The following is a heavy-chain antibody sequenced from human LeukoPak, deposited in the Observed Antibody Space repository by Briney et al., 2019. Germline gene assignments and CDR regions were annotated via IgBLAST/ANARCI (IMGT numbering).Heavy chain of an antibody. D-gene: IGHD6-13*01. Sequence: ASVKVSCKASGYTFTSYGISWVRQAPGQGLEWMGIINPSGGSTSYAQKFQGRVTMTRDMSTSTVYMELSSLRSEDTAVYYCARMAAAGTSGDYWGQGTLVTVSS. CDR2: INPSGGST. J-gene: IGHJ4*02. V-gene: IGHV1-46*01. CDR3: ARMAAAGTSGDY. CDR1: GYTFTSYG.